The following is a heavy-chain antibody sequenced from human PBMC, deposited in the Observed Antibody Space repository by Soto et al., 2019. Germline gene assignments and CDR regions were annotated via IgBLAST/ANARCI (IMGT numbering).Heavy chain of an antibody. Sequence: EVQLVESGGGLIQPGGSLRLSCAASGFTVSSNYMSWVRQAPGKGLEWVSSISAGGGSTYYADSVKGRFTISRDNSKNTLYLQMNSLRAEDTALYYCAKGAAFYYYYGMDVWGQGTTVTVSS. CDR3: AKGAAFYYYYGMDV. J-gene: IGHJ6*02. CDR1: GFTVSSNY. CDR2: ISAGGGST. D-gene: IGHD2-15*01. V-gene: IGHV3-23*04.